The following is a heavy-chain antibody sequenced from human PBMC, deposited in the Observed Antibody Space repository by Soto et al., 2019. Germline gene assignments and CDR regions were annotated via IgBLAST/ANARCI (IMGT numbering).Heavy chain of an antibody. D-gene: IGHD2-8*01. J-gene: IGHJ5*02. CDR3: AGDWNSTNTRGQNCFDP. CDR2: ISGNTGKT. CDR1: GYTFISYG. Sequence: QVQLVQSGAEVTEPGASVKVSCKASGYTFISYGVSWVRQAPGQGLEWMGWISGNTGKTNYAQKLQGRVIMTTDTSRGKANMDLKSPPSNDTPVYYCAGDWNSTNTRGQNCFDPWGQGTLVTVSS. V-gene: IGHV1-18*01.